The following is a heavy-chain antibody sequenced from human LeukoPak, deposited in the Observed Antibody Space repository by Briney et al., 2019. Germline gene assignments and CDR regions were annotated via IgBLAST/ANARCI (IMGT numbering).Heavy chain of an antibody. Sequence: GASVKVSCKASGYTFTGYYMHWVRRAPGQGLEWMGWINPNSGGTNYAQKFQGRVTMTRDTSISTAYMELSRLRSDDTAVYYCARAPAEISPDKDYWGQGTLVTVSS. CDR3: ARAPAEISPDKDY. V-gene: IGHV1-2*02. D-gene: IGHD1-14*01. CDR2: INPNSGGT. CDR1: GYTFTGYY. J-gene: IGHJ4*02.